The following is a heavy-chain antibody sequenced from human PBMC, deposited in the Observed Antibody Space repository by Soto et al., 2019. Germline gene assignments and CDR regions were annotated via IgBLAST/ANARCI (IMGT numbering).Heavy chain of an antibody. CDR2: IYHSGST. D-gene: IGHD2-15*01. Sequence: SETLSLTCAVSSGSISSSNWWSWVRQPPGKGLEWIGEIYHSGSTNYNPSLKSRVTISVDKSKNQFSLKLSSVTAADTAVYYCARGDMYCSGGSCYSTGYFDYWGQGTLVTVSS. J-gene: IGHJ4*02. CDR3: ARGDMYCSGGSCYSTGYFDY. CDR1: SGSISSSNW. V-gene: IGHV4-4*02.